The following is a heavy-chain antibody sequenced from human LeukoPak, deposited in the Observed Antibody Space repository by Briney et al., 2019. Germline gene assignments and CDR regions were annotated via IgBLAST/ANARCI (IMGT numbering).Heavy chain of an antibody. Sequence: GASVKVSCKASGYTFTSYGFSWVRQAPGQGLEWMGWINAYNGNTNYAQKLQGRVTMTTDTSTSTAYMELRSLRFDDTAVYYCARRQGTTVSFDYWGQGTLVTVSS. CDR2: INAYNGNT. V-gene: IGHV1-18*01. D-gene: IGHD1-1*01. J-gene: IGHJ4*02. CDR1: GYTFTSYG. CDR3: ARRQGTTVSFDY.